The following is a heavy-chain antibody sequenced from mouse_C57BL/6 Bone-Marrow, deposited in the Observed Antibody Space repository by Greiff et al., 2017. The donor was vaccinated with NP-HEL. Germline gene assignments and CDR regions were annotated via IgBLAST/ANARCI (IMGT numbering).Heavy chain of an antibody. CDR3: ARPLYGNYVGYYAMDY. Sequence: AQLQQSGPELVKPGASVKIPCKASGYTFTDYNMDWVKQSHGKSLEWIGDINPNNGGTIYNQKFKGKATLTVDKSSSTAYMELRSLTSEDTAVYYCARPLYGNYVGYYAMDYWGQGTSVTVSS. J-gene: IGHJ4*01. CDR1: GYTFTDYN. CDR2: INPNNGGT. D-gene: IGHD2-1*01. V-gene: IGHV1-18*01.